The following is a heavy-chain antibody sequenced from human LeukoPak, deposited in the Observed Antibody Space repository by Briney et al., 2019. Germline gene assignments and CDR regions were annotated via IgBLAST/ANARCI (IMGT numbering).Heavy chain of an antibody. CDR3: ARVDVYYDSSGYFGLNY. D-gene: IGHD3-22*01. CDR2: IKQDGSEK. J-gene: IGHJ4*02. V-gene: IGHV3-7*01. CDR1: GFTFSSYW. Sequence: PGGSLRLSCAASGFTFSSYWMSWVRQAPGKGLECVANIKQDGSEKYYVDSVKGRFTISRDNAKNSLYLQMNSLRAEDTAVYYCARVDVYYDSSGYFGLNYWGQGTLVTVSS.